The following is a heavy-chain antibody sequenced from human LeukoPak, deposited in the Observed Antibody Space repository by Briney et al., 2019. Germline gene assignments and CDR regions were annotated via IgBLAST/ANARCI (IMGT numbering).Heavy chain of an antibody. CDR2: IYYSGST. Sequence: SETLSLTCTVSGGSISSSSYYWGWIRQPPGKGLEWIGGIYYSGSTYYNPSLKSRVTISVDTSKNQFSLKLSSVTAADTAVYYCARVKRRWAYDSSGYYPDNVDYWGQGTLVTVSS. CDR3: ARVKRRWAYDSSGYYPDNVDY. D-gene: IGHD3-22*01. V-gene: IGHV4-39*07. J-gene: IGHJ4*02. CDR1: GGSISSSSYY.